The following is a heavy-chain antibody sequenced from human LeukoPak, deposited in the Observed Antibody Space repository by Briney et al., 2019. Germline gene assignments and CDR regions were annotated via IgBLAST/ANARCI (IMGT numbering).Heavy chain of an antibody. CDR3: ARLAHSGREY. J-gene: IGHJ4*02. CDR2: IEPSDSYT. V-gene: IGHV5-10-1*01. D-gene: IGHD3-10*01. Sequence: GESLQISGQCFGYTFTSYWISGVRQMTGKGLEWMGWIEPSDSYTNYRPSFQSHVTISADKSISTAYLQWSSLKASDTAMYYCARLAHSGREYWGQGTLVTVSS. CDR1: GYTFTSYW.